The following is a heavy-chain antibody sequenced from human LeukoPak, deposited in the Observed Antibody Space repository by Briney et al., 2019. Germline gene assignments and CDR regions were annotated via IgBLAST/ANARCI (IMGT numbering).Heavy chain of an antibody. Sequence: GGSLRLSCAASGFTFDDYGMSGVRRAPGKGLEWVSGINWKGGSTGYADSVKGRFTISRDNAKNSLYLQMNSLRAEDTALYYCARATTTISYYYYYMDVWGKGTTVTVSS. CDR2: INWKGGST. CDR3: ARATTTISYYYYYMDV. V-gene: IGHV3-20*04. D-gene: IGHD3-9*01. J-gene: IGHJ6*03. CDR1: GFTFDDYG.